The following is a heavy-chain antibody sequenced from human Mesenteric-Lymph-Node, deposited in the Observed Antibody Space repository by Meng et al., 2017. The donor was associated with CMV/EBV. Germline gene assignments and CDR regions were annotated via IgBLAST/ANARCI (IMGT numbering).Heavy chain of an antibody. J-gene: IGHJ4*02. V-gene: IGHV3-48*03. CDR3: ARGDGLGSYYDDSGYFH. CDR1: ELTINNYE. D-gene: IGHD3-22*01. Sequence: GESLKISCAGSELTINNYEMNWVRQAPGKGLERVSYISNGGSTRHYADSVKGRFTISRDDAKNSLFLQMNSLSAEDTAIYYCARGDGLGSYYDDSGYFHWGQGTLVTVSS. CDR2: ISNGGSTR.